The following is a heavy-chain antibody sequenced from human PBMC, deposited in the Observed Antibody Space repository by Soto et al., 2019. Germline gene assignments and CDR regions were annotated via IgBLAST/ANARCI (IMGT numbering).Heavy chain of an antibody. J-gene: IGHJ4*02. CDR2: IYYDGSDK. D-gene: IGHD4-17*01. CDR1: GFTFRNYG. Sequence: LRLSCAASGFTFRNYGMHWVRQAPGKGLEWVAVIYYDGSDKYYADSVKGRFTISGDNSKNTLYLQMNSLRAEDTAVYYCARDDYGGNSGLISAYWGQGTLVTVSS. V-gene: IGHV3-33*01. CDR3: ARDDYGGNSGLISAY.